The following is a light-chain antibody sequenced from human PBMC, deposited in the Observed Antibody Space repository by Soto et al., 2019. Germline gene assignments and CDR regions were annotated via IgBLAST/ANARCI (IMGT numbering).Light chain of an antibody. CDR1: QSVRNNY. CDR2: GAS. J-gene: IGKJ2*01. Sequence: EIVLTQSPGTLSLSPGERATLSCRVSQSVRNNYLAWYQQKAGQAPRLLIYGASSRATGIPDRFSGSGSGTDFTLTISRLDPEDFAVYFCEQYNGPPFTFGQGTKLQIK. V-gene: IGKV3-20*01. CDR3: EQYNGPPFT.